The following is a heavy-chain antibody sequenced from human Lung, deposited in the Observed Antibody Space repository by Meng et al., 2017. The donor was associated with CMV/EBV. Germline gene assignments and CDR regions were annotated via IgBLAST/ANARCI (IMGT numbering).Heavy chain of an antibody. D-gene: IGHD6-6*01. V-gene: IGHV3-23*01. Sequence: GESXKISCSGSGFTFSSYAISWVRQAPGKGLEWVSAISGSGGSTYYEDSVKGRFTISRDNSKNTLYPQMNSLRAEDTAVYYCAKDFEYSSSSGEFDYWGQGTLVTVSS. CDR3: AKDFEYSSSSGEFDY. CDR2: ISGSGGST. J-gene: IGHJ4*02. CDR1: GFTFSSYA.